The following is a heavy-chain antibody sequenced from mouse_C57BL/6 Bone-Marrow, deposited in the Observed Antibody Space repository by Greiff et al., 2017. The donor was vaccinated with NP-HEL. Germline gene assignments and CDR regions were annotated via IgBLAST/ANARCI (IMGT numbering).Heavy chain of an antibody. Sequence: DVMLVESGGGLVKPGGSLKLSCAASGFTFSDYGMHWVRQAPEKGLEWVAYISSGGSTIYYADTVKGRFTISRDNAKYPLFLQMTSLMSEDTAMYYCAKRGPITTGYFDVWGTGTTVTVSS. J-gene: IGHJ1*03. D-gene: IGHD1-1*01. V-gene: IGHV5-17*01. CDR2: ISSGGSTI. CDR1: GFTFSDYG. CDR3: AKRGPITTGYFDV.